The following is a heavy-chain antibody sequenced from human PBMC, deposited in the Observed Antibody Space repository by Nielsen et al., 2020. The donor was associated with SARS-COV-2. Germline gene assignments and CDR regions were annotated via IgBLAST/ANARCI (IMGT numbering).Heavy chain of an antibody. CDR1: GYKFTDNW. Sequence: GESLKISCKASGYKFTDNWIGWVRQMPGKGPEWMGIIYPGDSDTRYSPSFQGQVTMSVDTSTDTAYLEWRSLKASDTATYYCARYDDWFDPWGQGTLVTVTS. CDR2: IYPGDSDT. D-gene: IGHD1-1*01. V-gene: IGHV5-51*01. J-gene: IGHJ5*02. CDR3: ARYDDWFDP.